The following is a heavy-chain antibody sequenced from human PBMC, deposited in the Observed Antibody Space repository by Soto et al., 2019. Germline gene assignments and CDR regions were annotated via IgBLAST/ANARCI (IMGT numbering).Heavy chain of an antibody. CDR1: GFTFSSYA. Sequence: PGGSLRLSCAASGFTFSSYAMSWVRQAPGKGLEWVSAISGSGGSTYYADSVKGRFTISRDNSKNTLYLQMNSLRAEDTAVYYCAKEKELLWFGELLYYDYWGQGTLVTVSS. V-gene: IGHV3-23*01. D-gene: IGHD3-10*01. CDR3: AKEKELLWFGELLYYDY. CDR2: ISGSGGST. J-gene: IGHJ4*02.